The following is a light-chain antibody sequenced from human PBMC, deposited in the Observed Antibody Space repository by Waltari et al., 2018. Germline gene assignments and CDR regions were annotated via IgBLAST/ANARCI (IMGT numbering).Light chain of an antibody. Sequence: DIQMTQSPSTLSASVGDRVTISCRASQRVGTWLAWYQQKPGKAPKLLIYMASSLESGVPSRSSGSGSGTEFTLTIRSLQPDDFATYSCQQYSSFSTFGQGTKV. CDR2: MAS. CDR3: QQYSSFST. V-gene: IGKV1-5*03. CDR1: QRVGTW. J-gene: IGKJ2*01.